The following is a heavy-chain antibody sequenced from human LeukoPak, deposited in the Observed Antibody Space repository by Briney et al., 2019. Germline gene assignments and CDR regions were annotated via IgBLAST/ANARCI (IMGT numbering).Heavy chain of an antibody. V-gene: IGHV3-9*01. CDR2: ISWNSGTI. D-gene: IGHD3-3*01. CDR1: GFTFDDYS. Sequence: GGSLRLSCAASGFTFDDYSMHWVRQAPGKGLEWVSGISWNSGTIGYAESVKGRFSIFRDNAKNSLYLQMNSLRAEDTAVYYCAKIANGYYPGSDFDYWGQGTLVTVSS. CDR3: AKIANGYYPGSDFDY. J-gene: IGHJ4*02.